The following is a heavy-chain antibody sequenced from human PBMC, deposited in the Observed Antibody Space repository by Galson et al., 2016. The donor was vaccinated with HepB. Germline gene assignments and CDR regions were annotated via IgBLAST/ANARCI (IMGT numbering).Heavy chain of an antibody. D-gene: IGHD4-11*01. CDR1: GGSFSGSY. V-gene: IGHV4-34*01. J-gene: IGHJ5*02. Sequence: SETLSLTCAVYGGSFSGSYWSWIRQSPGKGLEWIGEVYPGGSPTYSPSSKSRVTISVATSKSQFSLKLRSVTAADTAVYYWAGQPEYYSNNNWFDPWGQGTLVTVSS. CDR3: AGQPEYYSNNNWFDP. CDR2: VYPGGSP.